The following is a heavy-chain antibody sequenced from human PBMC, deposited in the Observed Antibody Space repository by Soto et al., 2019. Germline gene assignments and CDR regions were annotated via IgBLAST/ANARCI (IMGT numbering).Heavy chain of an antibody. CDR1: GGTFSSYA. D-gene: IGHD3-10*01. J-gene: IGHJ6*02. CDR2: IIPIFGTA. CDR3: ARVTMVRGVIINYGMDV. Sequence: SVKVSCKASGGTFSSYAISWVRQAPGQGLEWMGGIIPIFGTANYAQKFQGRVTITADKSTSTAYMELSSLRSEDTAVYYCARVTMVRGVIINYGMDVWGQGPTVTVSS. V-gene: IGHV1-69*06.